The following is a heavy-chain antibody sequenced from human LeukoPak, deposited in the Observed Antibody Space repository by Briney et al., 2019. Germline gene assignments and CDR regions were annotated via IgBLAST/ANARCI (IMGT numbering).Heavy chain of an antibody. D-gene: IGHD5-18*01. CDR3: ARDTRGDTAMATAFDY. CDR2: VYYSGST. J-gene: IGHJ4*02. Sequence: SETLSLTCTVSGGSISNYYWSWIRQPPGKGLEWIGYVYYSGSTNYNPSLRSRVIISVDTSKNQFSLKLSSVTAADTAVYYCARDTRGDTAMATAFDYWGQGTLVTVSS. V-gene: IGHV4-59*12. CDR1: GGSISNYY.